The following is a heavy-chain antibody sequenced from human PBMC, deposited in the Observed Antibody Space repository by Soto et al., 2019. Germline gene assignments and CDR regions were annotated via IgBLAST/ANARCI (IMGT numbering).Heavy chain of an antibody. V-gene: IGHV4-30-2*01. CDR2: VYLIGTT. D-gene: IGHD3-3*01. CDR1: GASVSSGCYS. Sequence: SETLSLTGAVSGASVSSGCYSWSWLRQPPGKDLEWIGFVYLIGTTYYNPSLKSRVNISVDRSKNEFSLKLSSVTAADTAVYYCARDVLRFYRGFDYWGQGTLVTVSS. J-gene: IGHJ4*02. CDR3: ARDVLRFYRGFDY.